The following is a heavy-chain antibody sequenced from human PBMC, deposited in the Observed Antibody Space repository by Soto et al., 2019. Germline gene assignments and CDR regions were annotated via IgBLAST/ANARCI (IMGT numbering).Heavy chain of an antibody. CDR3: AKLLNSLYRVMGMDV. V-gene: IGHV3-23*01. CDR2: ISGGGTST. CDR1: GFTVNSYA. Sequence: GGSQRLSCAASGFTVNSYAMSWVRQAPGKGLEWVSAISGGGTSTYYADSVKGRFTISRDNSKNTLYLQMNSLRAEDTAVYYCAKLLNSLYRVMGMDVWVQVTTVTDS. J-gene: IGHJ6*02. D-gene: IGHD3-16*02.